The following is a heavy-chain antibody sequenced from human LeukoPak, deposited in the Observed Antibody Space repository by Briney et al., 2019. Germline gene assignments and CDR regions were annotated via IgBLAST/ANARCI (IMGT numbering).Heavy chain of an antibody. CDR3: ARTRRESSTGDY. CDR1: GYTFTGYY. J-gene: IGHJ4*02. Sequence: PGASVKVSCKASGYTFTGYYMHWVRQAPGQGLEWMGWINPNSGSTNYAQKFQGRVTMTRDTSISTAYMEPSRLRSDDTAVYYCARTRRESSTGDYWGQGTLVTVSS. D-gene: IGHD2-2*01. V-gene: IGHV1-2*02. CDR2: INPNSGST.